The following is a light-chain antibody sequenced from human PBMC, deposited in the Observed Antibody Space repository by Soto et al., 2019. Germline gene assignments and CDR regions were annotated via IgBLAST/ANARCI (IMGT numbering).Light chain of an antibody. Sequence: TQSPSTLSASVGDRVTITCRASQSISSWLAWYQQKPVKAPKVLIWDASTLQRGVPSRFSGSGSGTEFTLTISSLQPEDFATYYCQQYDGYSTWTFGQGTKVDIK. CDR2: DAS. CDR3: QQYDGYSTWT. V-gene: IGKV1-5*01. J-gene: IGKJ1*01. CDR1: QSISSW.